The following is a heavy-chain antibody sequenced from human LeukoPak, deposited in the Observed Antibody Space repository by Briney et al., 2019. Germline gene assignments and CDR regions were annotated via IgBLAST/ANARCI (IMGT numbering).Heavy chain of an antibody. CDR2: IWYDGSNK. D-gene: IGHD3-9*01. Sequence: PGRSLRLSCAASGFTFSSYGMHWVRQAPGKGLEWVAVIWYDGSNKYYADSVKGRFTISRDSSKNTLYLQMNSLRAEDTAVYYCARGQVDWADAFDIWGQGTMVTVSS. V-gene: IGHV3-33*01. J-gene: IGHJ3*02. CDR3: ARGQVDWADAFDI. CDR1: GFTFSSYG.